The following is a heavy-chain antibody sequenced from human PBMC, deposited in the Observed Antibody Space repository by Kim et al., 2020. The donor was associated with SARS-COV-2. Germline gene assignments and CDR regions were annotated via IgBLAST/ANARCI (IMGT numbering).Heavy chain of an antibody. Sequence: SETLSLTCTVSGGSISSSSYYWGWIRQPPGKGLEWIGSIYYSGSTYYNPSLKSRVTISVDTSKNQFSLKLSSVTAADTAVYYCARVNRAVLAVDYWGQGTLVTVSS. D-gene: IGHD3-10*02. V-gene: IGHV4-39*07. CDR2: IYYSGST. J-gene: IGHJ4*02. CDR1: GGSISSSSYY. CDR3: ARVNRAVLAVDY.